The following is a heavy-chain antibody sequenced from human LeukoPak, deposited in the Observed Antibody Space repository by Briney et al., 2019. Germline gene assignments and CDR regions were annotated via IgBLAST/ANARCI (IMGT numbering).Heavy chain of an antibody. CDR3: ARSSRGYGPGDY. CDR2: ISSNGGST. Sequence: GGSLRLSCAASGFTFSSYAMNWVRQAPGKGLEYVSTISSNGGSTYYANPMKGRFTISRDNSKNMLYLQMGSLRAEDMAVYYCARSSRGYGPGDYWGQGTLVTVSS. J-gene: IGHJ4*02. CDR1: GFTFSSYA. V-gene: IGHV3-64*01. D-gene: IGHD6-13*01.